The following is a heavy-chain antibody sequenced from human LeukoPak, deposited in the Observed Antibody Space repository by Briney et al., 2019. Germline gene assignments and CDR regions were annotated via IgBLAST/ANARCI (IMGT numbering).Heavy chain of an antibody. CDR3: AKNLHPDREFWSTYSYYYFYMDV. D-gene: IGHD3-3*01. V-gene: IGHV3-23*01. Sequence: GGSLRLSCAASGFTFSSYALNWVRQAPGKGLEWVSTISANGRSTYYADSVKGRLTITRDSSNNTLFLQMNSLRAEDTAVYFCAKNLHPDREFWSTYSYYYFYMDVWGKGTTVTVSS. CDR2: ISANGRST. CDR1: GFTFSSYA. J-gene: IGHJ6*03.